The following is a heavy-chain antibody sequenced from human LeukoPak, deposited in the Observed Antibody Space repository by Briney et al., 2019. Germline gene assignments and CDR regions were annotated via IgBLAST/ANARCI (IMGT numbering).Heavy chain of an antibody. J-gene: IGHJ4*02. Sequence: SETLSLTCTVSGHSLSTLYGMWIRAPPGKGLEWIGYIDYSGSTAYNPSLNGRVAVSLDASKNQFSLKLRSVTAADTAVYYCARLNGGNWGPGILVTVSS. V-gene: IGHV4-59*08. CDR1: GHSLSTLY. D-gene: IGHD4-23*01. CDR3: ARLNGGN. CDR2: IDYSGST.